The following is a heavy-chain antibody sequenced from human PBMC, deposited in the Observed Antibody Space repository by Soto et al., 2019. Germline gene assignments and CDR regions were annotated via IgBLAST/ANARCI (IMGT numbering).Heavy chain of an antibody. V-gene: IGHV4-39*01. CDR1: GGSISSSRYY. D-gene: IGHD2-2*02. J-gene: IGHJ6*02. CDR3: ARPHCSSTSCYSDYYYYGMDV. CDR2: IYYSGST. Sequence: PSETLSLTCTVSGGSISSSRYYWGWIRQPPGKGLEWIGSIYYSGSTYYNPSLKSRVTISVDTSKNQFSLKLSSVTAADTAVYYCARPHCSSTSCYSDYYYYGMDVWGQGTTVTVSS.